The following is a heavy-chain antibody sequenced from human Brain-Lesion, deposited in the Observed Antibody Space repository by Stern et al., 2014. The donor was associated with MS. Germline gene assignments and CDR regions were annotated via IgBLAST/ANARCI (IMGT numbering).Heavy chain of an antibody. Sequence: QLQLQESGPGLVKPLQTLSLTCTVSGGSVSSGGYFWNWIRQHPGKGLEWMGHVDYSGSIAYNPSLKSRVTISVDTSKNQFSLRLRSVTAADTAVYYCARNPALWYFDLWGRGTLAAVSS. D-gene: IGHD3-3*02. CDR1: GGSVSSGGYF. CDR2: VDYSGSI. V-gene: IGHV4-31*03. CDR3: ARNPALWYFDL. J-gene: IGHJ2*01.